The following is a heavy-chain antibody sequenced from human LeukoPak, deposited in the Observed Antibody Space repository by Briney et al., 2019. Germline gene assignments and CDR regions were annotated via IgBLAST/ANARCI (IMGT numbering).Heavy chain of an antibody. V-gene: IGHV3-43*01. J-gene: IGHJ4*02. Sequence: GGSLRLSCAAPGFIFEDFSMHCVRQVPGKGLEWVSLINWDGGSTYYADSVKGRFTISLDNSKNSLYLQMDMWTTEDTPCYYCRKGDVDSPVIFYHWGQGTLVTVSS. CDR2: INWDGGST. D-gene: IGHD5-12*01. CDR3: RKGDVDSPVIFYH. CDR1: GFIFEDFS.